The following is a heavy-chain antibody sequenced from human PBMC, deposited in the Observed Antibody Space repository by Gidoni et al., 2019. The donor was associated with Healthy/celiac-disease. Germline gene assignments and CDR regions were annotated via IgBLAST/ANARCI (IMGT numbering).Heavy chain of an antibody. CDR2: IYYSGST. J-gene: IGHJ4*02. Sequence: QVQLQESGPGLVKPSETLSLTCTVSGGSISSYYWSWIRQPPGKGLEWIGYIYYSGSTNYNPSLKSRVTISVDTSKNQFSLKLSSVTAADTAVYYCARGGEMATRVDYWGQGTLVTVSS. CDR1: GGSISSYY. V-gene: IGHV4-59*08. D-gene: IGHD3-16*01. CDR3: ARGGEMATRVDY.